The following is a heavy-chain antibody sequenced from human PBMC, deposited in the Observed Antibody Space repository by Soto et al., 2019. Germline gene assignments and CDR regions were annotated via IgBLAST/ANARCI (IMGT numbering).Heavy chain of an antibody. V-gene: IGHV3-23*01. Sequence: EVQLLESGGGLVQPGGALRLSCAASGFSFNSYGMNWVRQAPGKGLEWVSAIRNSGDHTYYADSVRGRFTISRDNSKNTLYLQMNSLRAEDTAVFFCAKETGDRGPFDYWGQGTLVTVSS. CDR3: AKETGDRGPFDY. CDR2: IRNSGDHT. J-gene: IGHJ4*02. CDR1: GFSFNSYG. D-gene: IGHD1-1*01.